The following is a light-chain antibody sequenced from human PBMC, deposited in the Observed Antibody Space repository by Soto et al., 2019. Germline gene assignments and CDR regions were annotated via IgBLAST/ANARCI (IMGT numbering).Light chain of an antibody. CDR3: QSYDSSQSAL. CDR1: SSNIGAGYD. V-gene: IGLV1-40*01. CDR2: GNS. J-gene: IGLJ3*02. Sequence: QSVLTQPTSVSGAPGQRVTISCTGSSSNIGAGYDVHWYQQLPGTAPKLLIYGNSNRPSGVPDRFSGSKSGTSASLAITGLQAEDEADYYCQSYDSSQSALFGGGTKVTVL.